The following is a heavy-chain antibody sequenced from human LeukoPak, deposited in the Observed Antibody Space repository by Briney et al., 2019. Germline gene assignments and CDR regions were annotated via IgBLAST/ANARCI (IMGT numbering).Heavy chain of an antibody. CDR3: ARHCRWGLLEWFDY. J-gene: IGHJ4*02. CDR2: IYYTGST. V-gene: IGHV4-39*01. D-gene: IGHD2-15*01. CDR1: GGSFSSDNYY. Sequence: SETLSLTCSVSGGSFSSDNYYWGWIRQPPGKGLEWIGSIYYTGSTYYNPSLKSRVTISVDMSENQFSLNLMSVTAADTAVYYCARHCRWGLLEWFDYWGQGTLVTVSS.